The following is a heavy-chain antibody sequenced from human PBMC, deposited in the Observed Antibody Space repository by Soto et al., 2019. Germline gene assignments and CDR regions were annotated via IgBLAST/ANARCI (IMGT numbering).Heavy chain of an antibody. Sequence: GGSLSLSCAASGFTFTTYAMSWVRQAPGKGLEWVSTISGSGGSTYYTDSVKGRFTIFRDNSKNTLYLQVNSLRAEDTAVYYCAKLLRPGLQFFDFWGQGTLITVSS. V-gene: IGHV3-23*01. J-gene: IGHJ4*02. CDR3: AKLLRPGLQFFDF. D-gene: IGHD4-4*01. CDR1: GFTFTTYA. CDR2: ISGSGGST.